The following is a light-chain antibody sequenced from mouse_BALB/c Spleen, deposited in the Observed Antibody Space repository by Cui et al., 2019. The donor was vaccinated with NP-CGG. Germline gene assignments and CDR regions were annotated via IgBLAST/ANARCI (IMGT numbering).Light chain of an antibody. CDR1: TGAVTTSNY. V-gene: IGLV1*01. Sequence: QAVVTQESALTTSPGATVTPTCRSSTGAVTTSNYANWVQEKPEHLFTGIIGGTNNRAPGVPARFSGSLIGDKAALTITGAQTEDEAIYFCALWYSNHWVFGGGTKLTVL. CDR3: ALWYSNHWV. CDR2: GTN. J-gene: IGLJ1*01.